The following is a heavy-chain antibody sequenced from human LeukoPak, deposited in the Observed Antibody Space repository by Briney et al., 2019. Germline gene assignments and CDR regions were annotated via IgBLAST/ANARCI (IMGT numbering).Heavy chain of an antibody. CDR1: GFTFSSYA. CDR2: TSGSGGST. J-gene: IGHJ5*02. V-gene: IGHV3-23*01. Sequence: PGGSLRLSCAASGFTFSSYAMSWVRQAPGKGLEWVSATSGSGGSTYYADPVKGRFTISRDNSKNTLYLQMNSLRAEDTAVYYCAKEQMIVVVGWFDPWGQGTLVTVSS. D-gene: IGHD3-22*01. CDR3: AKEQMIVVVGWFDP.